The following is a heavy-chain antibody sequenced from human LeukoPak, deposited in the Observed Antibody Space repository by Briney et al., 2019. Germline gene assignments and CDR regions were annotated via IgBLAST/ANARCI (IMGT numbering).Heavy chain of an antibody. CDR2: IYYSGST. J-gene: IGHJ6*02. CDR1: GGSISSGGYY. Sequence: PSETLSLTCTVSGGSISSGGYYWSWIRQPPGKGLEWIGYIYYSGSTYYNPSLKSRVTISVDTSKNQFSLKLSSVTAADTAVYYCARDVVVVAATSHYYYGMDVWGQGTTVTVSS. CDR3: ARDVVVVAATSHYYYGMDV. D-gene: IGHD2-15*01. V-gene: IGHV4-31*03.